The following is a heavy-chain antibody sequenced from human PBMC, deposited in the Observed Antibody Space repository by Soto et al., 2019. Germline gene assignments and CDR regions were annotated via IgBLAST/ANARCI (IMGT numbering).Heavy chain of an antibody. V-gene: IGHV4-30-4*01. D-gene: IGHD3-22*01. CDR2: RYYSGNT. CDR3: ARGGYDTSGQTFIGWGPDC. J-gene: IGHJ4*02. CDR1: GVSITSGSYY. Sequence: HVQLQESGPGPVTPSQTLSLSCTVSGVSITSGSYYWTWVRQSPGKGREWMGYRYYSGNTYYNPSLNGRATISVDTSNNQFSLKLTSVTAADTAVYYCARGGYDTSGQTFIGWGPDCWGQGTLVTVSS.